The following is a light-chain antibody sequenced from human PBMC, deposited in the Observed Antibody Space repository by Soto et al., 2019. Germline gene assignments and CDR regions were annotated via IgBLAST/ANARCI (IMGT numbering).Light chain of an antibody. J-gene: IGLJ3*02. CDR3: ATWDDGLSGVL. V-gene: IGLV1-47*01. Sequence: QSVLTQPPSASGTPGQRVSLTCSGSDSNIGSNSVHWYQQLPGMAPKLLVYKSDQRPSGVPDRFSGSKSVTSASLAISGLRAEDEAEYYCATWDDGLSGVLFGGGTKLTVL. CDR1: DSNIGSNS. CDR2: KSD.